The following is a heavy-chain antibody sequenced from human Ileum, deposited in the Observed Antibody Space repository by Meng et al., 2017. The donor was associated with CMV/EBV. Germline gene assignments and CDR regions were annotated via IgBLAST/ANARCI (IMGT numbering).Heavy chain of an antibody. CDR3: ARDLAVGRIWFDP. D-gene: IGHD6-19*01. CDR1: GFRFSDYG. Sequence: TGSGFRFSDYGFHWVRQSPGKGLEWVADIWYDGRATYYADSVSGRFTISRDDSRSTLYLQMNSLRAEDTAVYYCARDLAVGRIWFDPWGQGTLVTVSS. CDR2: IWYDGRAT. V-gene: IGHV3-33*01. J-gene: IGHJ5*02.